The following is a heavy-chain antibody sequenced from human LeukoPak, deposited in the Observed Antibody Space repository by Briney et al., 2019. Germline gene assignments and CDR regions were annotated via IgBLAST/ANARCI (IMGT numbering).Heavy chain of an antibody. J-gene: IGHJ4*02. CDR2: IKSETSGGTA. CDR3: TTAPSALDY. CDR1: GFTFINAW. Sequence: GGSLRLSCAASGFTFINAWMSWVRQAPGKGLEWVGRIKSETSGGTADYAAPVKGRFTISRDDSKNTLFLQMNSLKTEDTAVYYCTTAPSALDYWGQGTLVTVSS. V-gene: IGHV3-15*01.